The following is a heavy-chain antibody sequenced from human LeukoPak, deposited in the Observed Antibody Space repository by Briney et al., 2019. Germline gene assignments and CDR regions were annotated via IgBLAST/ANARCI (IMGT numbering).Heavy chain of an antibody. CDR3: ARGGEGTAMVNVRVNSKGPNYGMDV. Sequence: SVKVSCKASGGTFSSYAISWVRQAPGQGLEWMGRIIPILGIANYAQKFQGRVTITADKSTSTAYMELSSLRSEDTAVYYCARGGEGTAMVNVRVNSKGPNYGMDVWGQGTTVTVSS. J-gene: IGHJ6*02. D-gene: IGHD5-18*01. CDR1: GGTFSSYA. V-gene: IGHV1-69*04. CDR2: IIPILGIA.